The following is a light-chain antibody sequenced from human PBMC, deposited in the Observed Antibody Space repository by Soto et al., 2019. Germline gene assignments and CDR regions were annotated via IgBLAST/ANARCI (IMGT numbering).Light chain of an antibody. V-gene: IGKV1-5*01. CDR1: HSISTW. Sequence: PMTQSPSTLSASVGDRVTITCRASHSISTWLAWFQQKPGKAPRLLLYDASSLEDGVPSRFSGGGSGTEFTLTISSLQPDDFATYYCQQYNTYSPATFGQGTKVEVK. CDR3: QQYNTYSPAT. J-gene: IGKJ1*01. CDR2: DAS.